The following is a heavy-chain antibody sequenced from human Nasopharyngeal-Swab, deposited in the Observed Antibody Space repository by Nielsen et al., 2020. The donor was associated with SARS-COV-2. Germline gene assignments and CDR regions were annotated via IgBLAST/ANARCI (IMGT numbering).Heavy chain of an antibody. D-gene: IGHD6-19*01. CDR3: AKHSGWYYFDY. CDR2: ISYDGSNK. J-gene: IGHJ4*02. V-gene: IGHV3-30*18. CDR1: GFTFSSYG. Sequence: GGSLRLSCAASGFTFSSYGMHWVRQAPGKGLEWVAVISYDGSNKYYADSVKGRFTTSRDNSKNTLYLQMNSLRAEDTAVYYCAKHSGWYYFDYWGQGTPVTVSS.